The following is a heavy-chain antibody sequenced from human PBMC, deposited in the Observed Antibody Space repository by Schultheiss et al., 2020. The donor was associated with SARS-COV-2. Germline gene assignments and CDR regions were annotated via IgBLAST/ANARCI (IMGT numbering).Heavy chain of an antibody. CDR1: GFTFSTYS. CDR3: ARDRERVVPAVMNWFDP. V-gene: IGHV3-21*01. D-gene: IGHD2-2*01. J-gene: IGHJ5*02. Sequence: GGSLRLSCAASGFTFSTYSMNWVRQAPGKGLEWVSSISSSSSYIYYADSVKGRFTISRDNAKRSLYLQMNSLRAEDTAVYYCARDRERVVPAVMNWFDPWGQGTLVTVSS. CDR2: ISSSSSYI.